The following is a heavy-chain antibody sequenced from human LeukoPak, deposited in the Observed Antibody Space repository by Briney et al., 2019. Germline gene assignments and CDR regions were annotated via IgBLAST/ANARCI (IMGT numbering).Heavy chain of an antibody. D-gene: IGHD1-26*01. CDR1: GFTVSSNY. CDR3: ARMNLGATTGFDY. V-gene: IGHV3-53*01. CDR2: IYSGGST. Sequence: GGSLRLSCAASGFTVSSNYMSWVRQAPGKGLEWVSVIYSGGSTYYADSVKGRFTTSRDNSKNTLYLQMNSLRAEDTAVYYCARMNLGATTGFDYWGQGTLVTVSS. J-gene: IGHJ4*02.